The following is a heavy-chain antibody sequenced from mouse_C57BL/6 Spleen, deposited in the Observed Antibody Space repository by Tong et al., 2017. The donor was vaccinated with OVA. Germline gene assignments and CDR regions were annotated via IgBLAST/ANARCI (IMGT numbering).Heavy chain of an antibody. CDR2: INPNNGGT. Sequence: VELQESGPELVKPGASVKIPCKASGYTFTDYNMDWVKQSHGKSLEWIGDINPNNGGTIYNQKFKGKATLTVDKSSSTAYMQLSSLTSEDSAVYFCAREDYDYDEGFDYWGQGTTLPVSS. J-gene: IGHJ2*01. V-gene: IGHV1-18*01. CDR1: GYTFTDYN. D-gene: IGHD2-4*01. CDR3: AREDYDYDEGFDY.